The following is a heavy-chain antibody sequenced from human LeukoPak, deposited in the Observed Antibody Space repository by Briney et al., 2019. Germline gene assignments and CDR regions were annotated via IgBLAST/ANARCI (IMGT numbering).Heavy chain of an antibody. D-gene: IGHD1-26*01. V-gene: IGHV4-38-2*02. CDR3: ARRPIVGSTGFYFDP. CDR2: IYYSGST. Sequence: SETPSLTCTVSGYSISSGYYWGWIRQPPGKGLEWIGSIYYSGSTYYSPSLKSRVTISLDTSKNQFSLKLASLTAADTAVYYCARRPIVGSTGFYFDPWGPGTLVTVSS. J-gene: IGHJ5*02. CDR1: GYSISSGYY.